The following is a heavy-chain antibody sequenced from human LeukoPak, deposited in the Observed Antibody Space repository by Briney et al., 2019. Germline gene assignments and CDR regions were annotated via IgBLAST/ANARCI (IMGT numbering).Heavy chain of an antibody. CDR3: AKDLRKGNYYPNWFDP. D-gene: IGHD3-22*01. CDR2: IRYDGSNK. V-gene: IGHV3-30*02. J-gene: IGHJ5*02. Sequence: GGSLTLSCAASGFTFSSYGMHWVRQAPGKGLEWVAFIRYDGSNKYYADSVKGRFTIPRDNSKNTLYLQMNSLRAEDTAVYYCAKDLRKGNYYPNWFDPWGQGTLVTVSS. CDR1: GFTFSSYG.